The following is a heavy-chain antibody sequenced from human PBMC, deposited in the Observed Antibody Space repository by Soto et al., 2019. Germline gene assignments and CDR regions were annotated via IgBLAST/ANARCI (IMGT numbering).Heavy chain of an antibody. V-gene: IGHV4-30-2*05. Sequence: SETLSLTCAVSGGSISSGGYSWSWIRQPPGKGLEWIGYIYHSGSTYYNPSLKSRVTISVDTSKNQFSLKLSSVTAADTAVYYCARSPPMTTLAFDIWGQGTMVTVSS. J-gene: IGHJ3*02. CDR1: GGSISSGGYS. CDR2: IYHSGST. CDR3: ARSPPMTTLAFDI. D-gene: IGHD4-17*01.